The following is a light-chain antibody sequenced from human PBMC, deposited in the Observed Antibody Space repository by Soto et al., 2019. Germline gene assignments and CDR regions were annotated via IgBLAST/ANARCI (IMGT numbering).Light chain of an antibody. CDR1: QGISNY. CDR2: AAS. J-gene: IGKJ1*01. CDR3: QTYDSAPWT. Sequence: DIEMTQSPSSLSASVGDRVTITCRASQGISNYLAWYQQRPGKVPKLLIYAASTLQSGVPSRLSGSGSGTDFTLTISSLQPEAVATYYCQTYDSAPWTFGQGTEVEIK. V-gene: IGKV1-27*01.